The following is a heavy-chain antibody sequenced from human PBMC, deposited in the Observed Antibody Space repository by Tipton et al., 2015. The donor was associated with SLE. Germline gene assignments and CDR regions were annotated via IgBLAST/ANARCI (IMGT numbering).Heavy chain of an antibody. J-gene: IGHJ4*02. CDR2: ITLSGGT. Sequence: TLSLTCAVNGGSFSGYYWSWIRQPPGKGLEWIGEITLSGGTNYNPSLKSRVTTSVDTSKNQFSLKLSSVTAADTAVYYCARQGPDWGIDYCGQGTLVTVSS. V-gene: IGHV4-34*01. D-gene: IGHD7-27*01. CDR3: ARQGPDWGIDY. CDR1: GGSFSGYY.